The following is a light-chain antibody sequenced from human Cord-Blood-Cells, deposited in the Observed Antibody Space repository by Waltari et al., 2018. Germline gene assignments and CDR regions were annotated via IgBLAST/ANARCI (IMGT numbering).Light chain of an antibody. CDR2: KDS. Sequence: SSELTQPPSVSVSPGQTARITCSGPALPNPYAYWYQHKPGQAPVMVIYKDSESPSGIPERFSGSSSGTTVTLTISGGQAEDEADYYCQAADSSGTYVVFGGGTKLTVL. CDR3: QAADSSGTYVV. V-gene: IGLV3-25*02. J-gene: IGLJ2*01. CDR1: ALPNPY.